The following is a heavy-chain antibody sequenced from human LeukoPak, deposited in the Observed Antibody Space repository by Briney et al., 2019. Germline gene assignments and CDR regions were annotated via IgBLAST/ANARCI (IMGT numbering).Heavy chain of an antibody. V-gene: IGHV1-18*01. D-gene: IGHD3-22*01. CDR3: ARAHYYDSSGYPLDAFDI. J-gene: IGHJ3*02. CDR1: GYTFTSYG. CDR2: ISAYNGNT. Sequence: ASVKVSCKASGYTFTSYGISWVRQAPGQGLEWMGWISAYNGNTNYAQKLQGRVTMTTDTSTSTAYMELRSLRSDDTAVYYCARAHYYDSSGYPLDAFDIWGQGTMVTVSS.